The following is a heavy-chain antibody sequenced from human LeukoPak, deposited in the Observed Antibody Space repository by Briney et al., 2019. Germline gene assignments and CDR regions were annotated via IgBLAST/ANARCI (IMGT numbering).Heavy chain of an antibody. CDR2: INHSGRI. V-gene: IGHV4-34*01. J-gene: IGHJ4*02. Sequence: SETLSLTCAVYGGSFSGYYWSWIRQPPGKGLEWIGEINHSGRINYNPSLKSRVTISVDTSKNQFSLKLSSVTAADTAVYYCASTINSGSYWYYFDYWGQGTLVTVSS. CDR1: GGSFSGYY. CDR3: ASTINSGSYWYYFDY. D-gene: IGHD1-26*01.